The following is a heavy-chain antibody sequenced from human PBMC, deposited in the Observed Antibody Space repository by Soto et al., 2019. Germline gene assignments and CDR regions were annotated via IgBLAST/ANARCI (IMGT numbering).Heavy chain of an antibody. V-gene: IGHV3-48*03. CDR2: IGRSGETI. CDR1: GFTFSSFE. D-gene: IGHD6-6*01. CDR3: ARDSRGGAAPRPTLYY. Sequence: GGSLRLSCVGSGFTFSSFEMNWVRQTPGKGLEWLSYIGRSGETIYYADSVKGRFTISRDNAKSSLFLQMNGLRDEDTGIYYCARDSRGGAAPRPTLYYCGRGTLVTVSS. J-gene: IGHJ4*02.